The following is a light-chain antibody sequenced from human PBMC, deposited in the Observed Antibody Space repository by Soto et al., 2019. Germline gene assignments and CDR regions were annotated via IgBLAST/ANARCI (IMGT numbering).Light chain of an antibody. Sequence: QSALTQPASVSGSPGQSITISCTGTSSDVGGYNYVSWYQQHPGKAPKLMIYEVSNRPSGVSNRFSGSKSGNTASLTISGHQAEDAADYYCSSYTSSSTLDVFGTGTKLTVL. CDR3: SSYTSSSTLDV. CDR1: SSDVGGYNY. V-gene: IGLV2-14*01. CDR2: EVS. J-gene: IGLJ1*01.